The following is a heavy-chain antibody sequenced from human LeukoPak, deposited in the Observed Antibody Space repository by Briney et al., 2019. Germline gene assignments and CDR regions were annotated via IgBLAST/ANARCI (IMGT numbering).Heavy chain of an antibody. CDR2: IREDGDLK. CDR1: GFTLSDYW. J-gene: IGHJ3*01. D-gene: IGHD3-16*01. Sequence: PGGSLRLSCAASGFTLSDYWMTWVRQAPGKGLEWVANIREDGDLKYYVDSVKGRFTISRDNAKNSLFLQMNGLRAEDTAVYYCARDLTYEREYYYDAHGVWGLGTMVTVSS. CDR3: ARDLTYEREYYYDAHGV. V-gene: IGHV3-7*01.